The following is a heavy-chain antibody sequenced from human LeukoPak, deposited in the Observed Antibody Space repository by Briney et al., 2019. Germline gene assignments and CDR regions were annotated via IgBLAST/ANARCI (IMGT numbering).Heavy chain of an antibody. CDR1: GFTFSSYA. CDR3: AKRPGYYDSSGYYFP. CDR2: ISGSGGST. V-gene: IGHV3-23*01. Sequence: GGSLRLSCAASGFTFSSYAMSWVRQAPGKGLEWVSAISGSGGSTYYADSVKGRFTISRDNSKNTLYLQMNSLRAEDTAVYYCAKRPGYYDSSGYYFPWGQGTLVTVSS. J-gene: IGHJ5*02. D-gene: IGHD3-22*01.